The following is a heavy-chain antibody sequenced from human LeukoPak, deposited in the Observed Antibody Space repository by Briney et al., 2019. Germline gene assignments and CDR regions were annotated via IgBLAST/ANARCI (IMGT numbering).Heavy chain of an antibody. CDR3: ATVYYYGSVSNWFDP. J-gene: IGHJ5*02. Sequence: ASVKVSCKASGYTFTGYYMHWVRQAPGQGLEWMGRINPNSGGTNYAQKFQGRVTMTRDTSISTAYMELSRLRSDDTAVYYCATVYYYGSVSNWFDPWGQGTLVTVSS. CDR1: GYTFTGYY. CDR2: INPNSGGT. D-gene: IGHD3-10*01. V-gene: IGHV1-2*06.